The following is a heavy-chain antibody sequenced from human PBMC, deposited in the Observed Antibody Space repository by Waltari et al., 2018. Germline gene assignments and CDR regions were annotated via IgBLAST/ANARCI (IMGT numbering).Heavy chain of an antibody. Sequence: QVQLQESGPGLVKPSETLSLTCTVSGGSISSYYWSWIRQPAGKGLEWIGRIYTSGSTNSNPSLKSRVTMSVDTAKNQFSLKLSSVTAADTAVYYCARDPQGGYDFWSGYAGFDPWGQGTLVTVSS. CDR3: ARDPQGGYDFWSGYAGFDP. V-gene: IGHV4-4*07. CDR1: GGSISSYY. CDR2: IYTSGST. J-gene: IGHJ5*02. D-gene: IGHD3-3*01.